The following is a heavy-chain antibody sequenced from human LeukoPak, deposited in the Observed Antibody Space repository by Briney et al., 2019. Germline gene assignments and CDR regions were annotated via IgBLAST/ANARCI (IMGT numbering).Heavy chain of an antibody. CDR3: ARPRATRTYWYFDL. Sequence: GGSLRLSCAASGFTFSSYDMHWVCQTTGKGLEWVAGIGIGGDPYYAGSVKGRFSISRENDKNSFYLQMNSLRAGDTAVYYCARPRATRTYWYFDLWGRGTLVTVSS. V-gene: IGHV3-13*05. J-gene: IGHJ2*01. CDR2: IGIGGDP. CDR1: GFTFSSYD.